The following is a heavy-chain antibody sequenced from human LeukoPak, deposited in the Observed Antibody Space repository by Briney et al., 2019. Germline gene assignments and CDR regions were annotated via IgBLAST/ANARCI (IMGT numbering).Heavy chain of an antibody. D-gene: IGHD2-21*02. CDR2: IRSDGGST. CDR3: AREPLHCVGDCYSLFDY. J-gene: IGHJ4*02. Sequence: GGSLRLSCAASGFSFSSYWMHWVRQAPGEGLVWVSRIRSDGGSTNYADSVEGRFTISRDNAKNTVYLQVNSLRAEDTAVYYCAREPLHCVGDCYSLFDYWGQGALVTVSS. V-gene: IGHV3-74*01. CDR1: GFSFSSYW.